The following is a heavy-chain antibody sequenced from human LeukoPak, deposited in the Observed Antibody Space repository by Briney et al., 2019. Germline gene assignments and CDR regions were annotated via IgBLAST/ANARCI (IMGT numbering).Heavy chain of an antibody. CDR3: ARHKMTTVFSAAFDI. V-gene: IGHV4-34*01. D-gene: IGHD4-11*01. J-gene: IGHJ3*02. CDR2: INHSGST. Sequence: SETLSLTCAVYGGSFSGYYWSWIRQPPGKGLEWIGEINHSGSTNYNPSLKSRVTISVDTSKNQFSLKLSFVTAADTAVYYCARHKMTTVFSAAFDIWGQGTMVTVSS. CDR1: GGSFSGYY.